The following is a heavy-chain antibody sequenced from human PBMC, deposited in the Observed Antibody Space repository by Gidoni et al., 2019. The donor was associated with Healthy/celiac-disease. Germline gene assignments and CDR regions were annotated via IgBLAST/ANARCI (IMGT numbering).Heavy chain of an antibody. CDR1: GGSFSGYY. CDR2: INHSGST. V-gene: IGHV4-34*01. J-gene: IGHJ5*02. CDR3: ARRSSSCVSFDP. D-gene: IGHD6-13*01. Sequence: QVQLQQWGAGLLKPSETLSLTCAVYGGSFSGYYWSWIRQPPGRGLEWIGEINHSGSTNYNPSLKSRVTISVDTSKNQFSLKLSSVTAADTAVYYCARRSSSCVSFDPWGQGTLVTVSS.